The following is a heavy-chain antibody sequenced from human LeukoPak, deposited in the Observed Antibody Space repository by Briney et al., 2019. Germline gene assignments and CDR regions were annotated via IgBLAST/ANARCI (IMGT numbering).Heavy chain of an antibody. CDR2: IYSSGST. Sequence: SETLSLPCTVSVGSISRGTYYWGWIRQSPGKGLEWVGSIYSSGSTYSSPSLKSRVTISADTSKNQFSLQLSSVTAADTAMYYCARRPPALGAFDIWGHGTKVTVSS. J-gene: IGHJ3*02. V-gene: IGHV4-39*01. CDR3: ARRPPALGAFDI. CDR1: VGSISRGTYY.